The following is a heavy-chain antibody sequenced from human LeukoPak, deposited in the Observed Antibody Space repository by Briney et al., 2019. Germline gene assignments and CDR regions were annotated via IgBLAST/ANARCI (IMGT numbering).Heavy chain of an antibody. CDR3: ARDLTVVRGVGWFDP. D-gene: IGHD3-10*01. V-gene: IGHV4-61*02. J-gene: IGHJ5*02. CDR2: IYTSGST. Sequence: MPSETLSLTCTVSGGSISSSSYYWGWIRQPAGKGLEWIGRIYTSGSTNYNPSLESRVTISVDTSKNQFSLKLSSVTAADTAVYYCARDLTVVRGVGWFDPWGQGTLVTVSS. CDR1: GGSISSSSYY.